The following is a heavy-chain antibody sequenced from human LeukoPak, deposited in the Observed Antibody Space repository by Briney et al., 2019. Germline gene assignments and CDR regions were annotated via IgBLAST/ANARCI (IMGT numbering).Heavy chain of an antibody. CDR2: ISGTGSST. CDR1: GFTFNNFA. V-gene: IGHV3-23*01. CDR3: AKSMTLQWRGFFDL. J-gene: IGHJ2*01. Sequence: GGSLRLSCVASGFTFNNFAMNWVRQGPGEGLEWVSAISGTGSSTYYADSVKGRFTISGDNSKNTLYLQKNSLRADDTAIYYCAKSMTLQWRGFFDLWGRGTHVTVSS. D-gene: IGHD6-19*01.